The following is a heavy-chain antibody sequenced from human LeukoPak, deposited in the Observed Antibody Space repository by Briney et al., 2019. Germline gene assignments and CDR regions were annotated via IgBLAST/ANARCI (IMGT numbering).Heavy chain of an antibody. CDR2: IIPIFATA. CDR1: GGTFSNYA. CDR3: ATIGYSGYNFHEVLEEGHFDD. J-gene: IGHJ4*02. D-gene: IGHD5-12*01. Sequence: WASVKVSCKASGGTFSNYAISWVRQAPGQGLEWMGGIIPIFATANYAQKLQGRVTIIADKSTSTAYMELSSLRSEDTAVYYCATIGYSGYNFHEVLEEGHFDDWGQGTVVTVSS. V-gene: IGHV1-69*06.